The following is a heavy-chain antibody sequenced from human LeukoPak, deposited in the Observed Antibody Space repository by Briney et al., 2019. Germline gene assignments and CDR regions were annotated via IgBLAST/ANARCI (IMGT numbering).Heavy chain of an antibody. CDR1: GGSISSYY. J-gene: IGHJ4*02. Sequence: TSETLSLTCTVSGGSISSYYWSWIRQPPGKGLEWIGYIYYSGSTNYNPSLKSRVTISVDTFKNQFSLKLSSVTAADTAVYYCARDGPIVGATTWGQGTLVTVSS. CDR3: ARDGPIVGATT. D-gene: IGHD1-26*01. V-gene: IGHV4-59*01. CDR2: IYYSGST.